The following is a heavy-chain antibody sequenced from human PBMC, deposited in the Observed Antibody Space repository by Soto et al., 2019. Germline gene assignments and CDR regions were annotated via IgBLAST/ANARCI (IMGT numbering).Heavy chain of an antibody. J-gene: IGHJ4*02. CDR1: GGSFSGYD. V-gene: IGHV4-34*01. CDR3: ARGVREAVAAPNLNY. D-gene: IGHD6-19*01. Sequence: QVQLQQWGAGLLKPSETLSLTCAVYGGSFSGYDWSWIRQPPGKGLEWIGDINYSGITTYNPSLNSRVTISVDTSRKQFTLNLNSVTAADTAVYYCARGVREAVAAPNLNYWGQGTLVTVSS. CDR2: INYSGIT.